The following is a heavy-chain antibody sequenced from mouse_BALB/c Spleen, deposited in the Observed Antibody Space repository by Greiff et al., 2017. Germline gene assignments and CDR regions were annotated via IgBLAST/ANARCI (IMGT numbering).Heavy chain of an antibody. D-gene: IGHD1-2*01. CDR1: GFTFTDYY. Sequence: EVQLVESGGGLVQPGGSLRLSCATSGFTFTDYYMSWVRQPPGKALEWLGFIRNKANGYTTEYSASVKGRFTISRDNSQSILYLQMNTLRAEDSATYYCARDRITTATRYFDYWGQGTTLTVSA. CDR3: ARDRITTATRYFDY. CDR2: IRNKANGYTT. V-gene: IGHV7-3*02. J-gene: IGHJ2*01.